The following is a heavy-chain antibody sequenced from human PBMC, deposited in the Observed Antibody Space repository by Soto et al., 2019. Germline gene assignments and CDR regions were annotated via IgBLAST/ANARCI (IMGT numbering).Heavy chain of an antibody. CDR2: INPNSGGT. V-gene: IGHV1-2*04. Sequence: QVQLVQSGAEVKKPGASVKVSCKASGYTFTGYYMHWLRQAPGQGLEWMGWINPNSGGTNYAQKFQGWVTMTRDTSISTAYMELSRLRSDDTAVYYCARVWDPASLYGMDVWGQGTTVTVSS. J-gene: IGHJ6*02. CDR3: ARVWDPASLYGMDV. D-gene: IGHD1-26*01. CDR1: GYTFTGYY.